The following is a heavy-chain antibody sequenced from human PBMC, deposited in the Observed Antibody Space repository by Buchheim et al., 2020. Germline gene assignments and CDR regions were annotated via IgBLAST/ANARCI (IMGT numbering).Heavy chain of an antibody. Sequence: GQLVESGGGSVQPGGSLRLSCAVSGFTFSNVWMTWVRQAPGKGLEWVGRIESQREGGTIEYAAPVQGRFTISRAASRNTGYLHINSLKTEDTAVYYWSKDAYCSSTSCPWTYDYWGPGTL. CDR2: IESQREGGTI. D-gene: IGHD2-2*01. CDR3: SKDAYCSSTSCPWTYDY. J-gene: IGHJ4*02. CDR1: GFTFSNVW. V-gene: IGHV3-15*04.